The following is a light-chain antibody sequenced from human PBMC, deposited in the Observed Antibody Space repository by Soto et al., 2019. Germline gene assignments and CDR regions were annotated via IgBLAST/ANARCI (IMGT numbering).Light chain of an antibody. CDR3: GTWDSSLNTWV. J-gene: IGLJ3*02. CDR1: SSNIGNNY. CDR2: DHA. Sequence: QSVLTQPPSVSAAPGQKVTISCSGSSSNIGNNYVSWYQQLPGTAPKVLIDDHAQRPSGIPDRFSASKSGTSATLAITGLQTGDEADYYCGTWDSSLNTWVFGGGTKVTVL. V-gene: IGLV1-51*01.